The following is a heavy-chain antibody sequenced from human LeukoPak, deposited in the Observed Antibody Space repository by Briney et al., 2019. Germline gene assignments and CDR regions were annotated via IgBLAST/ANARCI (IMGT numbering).Heavy chain of an antibody. CDR3: ARALDYYDGPGGDSFDI. Sequence: ASVKVSCKTSGYTFTGYFMHWVRQAPGQGLEWMGWINPNSGTTNYAQKFQGRVTMTRDTSISTAYMELSRLRSDDTAVYYCARALDYYDGPGGDSFDICGQGTVVTVSS. CDR1: GYTFTGYF. D-gene: IGHD3-22*01. CDR2: INPNSGTT. J-gene: IGHJ3*02. V-gene: IGHV1-2*02.